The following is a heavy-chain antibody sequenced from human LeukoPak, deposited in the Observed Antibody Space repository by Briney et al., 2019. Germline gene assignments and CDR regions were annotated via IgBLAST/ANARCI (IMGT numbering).Heavy chain of an antibody. CDR2: INHSGST. CDR3: ARVGCSSTSCPPVGNWFDP. Sequence: PSETLSLTCAVYGGSFSGYYWSWIRQPPGKGLEWIGEINHSGSTNYNPSLKSRVTISVDTSKNQFSLKLSSVTAADTAVYYCARVGCSSTSCPPVGNWFDPWGQGTLVTVSS. CDR1: GGSFSGYY. J-gene: IGHJ5*02. D-gene: IGHD2-2*01. V-gene: IGHV4-34*01.